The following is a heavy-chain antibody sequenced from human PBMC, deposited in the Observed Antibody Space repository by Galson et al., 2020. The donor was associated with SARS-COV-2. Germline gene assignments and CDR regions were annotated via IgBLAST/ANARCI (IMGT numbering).Heavy chain of an antibody. CDR3: AKDGRSSGFSFDY. V-gene: IGHV3-30*18. J-gene: IGHJ4*02. CDR1: GFTFSSYG. Sequence: GESLKISCAASGFTFSSYGMHWVRQAPGKGLEWVAVISYDGSNKYYADSVKGRFTISRDNSKNTLYLQMNSLRAEDTAVYYCAKDGRSSGFSFDYWGQGTLVTVSS. D-gene: IGHD6-19*01. CDR2: ISYDGSNK.